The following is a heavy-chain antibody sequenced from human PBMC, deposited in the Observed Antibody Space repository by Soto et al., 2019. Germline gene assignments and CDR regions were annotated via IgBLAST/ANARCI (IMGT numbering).Heavy chain of an antibody. CDR2: INPNSGGT. V-gene: IGHV1-2*02. CDR3: ARAMLVYFVWFDP. J-gene: IGHJ5*02. Sequence: ASVKVCGDAAGYTFSGYYMHWVRQAPVQGLEWMGWINPNSGGTNYAQKFQGRVTMTRDTSISTAYMELSRLRSDYTAVYYCARAMLVYFVWFDPWVYVTLFTVS. CDR1: GYTFSGYY. D-gene: IGHD3-9*01.